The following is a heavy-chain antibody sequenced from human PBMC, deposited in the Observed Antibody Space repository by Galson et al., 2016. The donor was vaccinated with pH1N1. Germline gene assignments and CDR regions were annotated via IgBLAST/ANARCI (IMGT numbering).Heavy chain of an antibody. CDR1: GDSVSSNSAA. Sequence: CAISGDSVSSNSAAWNWIRQSPSRGLEWLGRTYYRSTWYNDYAVSVKSRITINPDTSKNQFSLQPNSVTPEDTAVYYCARGGFYYDSSGPSYGMDVWGQGTTVTVSS. CDR3: ARGGFYYDSSGPSYGMDV. V-gene: IGHV6-1*01. D-gene: IGHD3-22*01. CDR2: TYYRSTWYN. J-gene: IGHJ6*02.